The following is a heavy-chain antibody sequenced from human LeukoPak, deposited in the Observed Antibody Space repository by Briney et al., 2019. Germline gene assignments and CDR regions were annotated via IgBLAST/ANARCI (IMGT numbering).Heavy chain of an antibody. CDR2: IYYSGST. D-gene: IGHD3-22*01. Sequence: SESLSLTCAVSGGSISSYFWSWIRQPPGKGLEWVGYIYYSGSTTYNPSLKSRVTISVETSKNQSSLKLSSVTAADTAVYYCARDRAPGSSGYYYGLDYWGQGTLVTVSS. CDR1: GGSISSYF. CDR3: ARDRAPGSSGYYYGLDY. J-gene: IGHJ4*02. V-gene: IGHV4-59*12.